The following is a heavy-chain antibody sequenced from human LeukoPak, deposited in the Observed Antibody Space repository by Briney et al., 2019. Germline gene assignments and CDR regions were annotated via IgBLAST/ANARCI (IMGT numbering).Heavy chain of an antibody. CDR1: GYSISSGYY. CDR3: ARLTYSGSYYYFDY. J-gene: IGHJ4*02. V-gene: IGHV4-38-2*02. Sequence: SETLSLTCTVSGYSISSGYYWGCIRQPPGKGLEWIGSFDQSGSTYYNPSLKSRVTISVDTSKNQFSLKLSSVTAADTAVYYCARLTYSGSYYYFDYWGQGTLVTVSS. CDR2: FDQSGST. D-gene: IGHD1-26*01.